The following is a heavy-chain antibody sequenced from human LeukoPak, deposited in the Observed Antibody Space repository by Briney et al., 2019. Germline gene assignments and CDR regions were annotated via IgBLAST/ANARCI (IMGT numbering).Heavy chain of an antibody. Sequence: GGSLRLSCAASGLTFSGYGMHWVRQAPGKGLEWVSVIWYDGSNKYYADSVKGRFTISRDSSKNTLYLQITSLRAEDSAVYYCARDYNWYFDYWGQGTLVTVSS. V-gene: IGHV3-33*01. CDR2: IWYDGSNK. D-gene: IGHD1-1*01. CDR3: ARDYNWYFDY. J-gene: IGHJ4*02. CDR1: GLTFSGYG.